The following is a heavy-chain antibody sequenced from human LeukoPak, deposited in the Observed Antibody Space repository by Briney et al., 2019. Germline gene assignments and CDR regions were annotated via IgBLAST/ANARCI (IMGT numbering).Heavy chain of an antibody. CDR2: ISYDGSNK. CDR3: ARDSVGTTNYFDY. D-gene: IGHD1-26*01. V-gene: IGHV3-30*03. J-gene: IGHJ4*02. CDR1: GFTFSSYG. Sequence: PGGSLRLSCAASGFTFSSYGMHWVRQAPGKGLEWVAVISYDGSNKYYADSVKGRFTISRDNSKNTLYLQMNSLRAEDTAVYHCARDSVGTTNYFDYWGQGTLVTVSS.